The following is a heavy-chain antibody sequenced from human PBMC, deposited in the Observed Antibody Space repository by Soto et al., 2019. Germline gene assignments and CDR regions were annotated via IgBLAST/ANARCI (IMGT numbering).Heavy chain of an antibody. Sequence: SETLSLTCIVSGGSVSSVTYYWSWIRQPPGEGLEWIGYINNSGSTKYNPSLKSRVTMSLDTSKNQFSLKLISVTAADTAVYYCARADDYKSSWFDPWGQGTLVTVSS. V-gene: IGHV4-61*01. CDR1: GGSVSSVTYY. J-gene: IGHJ5*02. CDR3: ARADDYKSSWFDP. CDR2: INNSGST. D-gene: IGHD4-4*01.